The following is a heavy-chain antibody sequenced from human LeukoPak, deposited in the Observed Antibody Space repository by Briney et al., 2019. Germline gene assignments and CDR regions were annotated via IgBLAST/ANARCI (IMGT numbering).Heavy chain of an antibody. Sequence: GGSLRLSCAASGFTFSSYSMNWVRQAPGKGLEWVSYISSRSSTIYYADSVKGRFTISRDNAKNSLYLQMNSLRAEDTAVYYCARYYYGSGSYYKAGDAFDIWGQGTMVTVSS. J-gene: IGHJ3*02. D-gene: IGHD3-10*01. V-gene: IGHV3-48*01. CDR3: ARYYYGSGSYYKAGDAFDI. CDR2: ISSRSSTI. CDR1: GFTFSSYS.